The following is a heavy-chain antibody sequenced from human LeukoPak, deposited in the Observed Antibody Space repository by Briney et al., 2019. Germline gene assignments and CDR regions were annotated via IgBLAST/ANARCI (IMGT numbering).Heavy chain of an antibody. CDR3: AKEFKNGVTMIVVDY. J-gene: IGHJ4*02. CDR2: INGDGSTS. Sequence: PGGSLRLSCVASGFTFYSYWMHWVRQAPGKGLAWVSCINGDGSTSNYADSVKGRFTISRDNAKNTLYLQMHSLRAEDTAVYYCAKEFKNGVTMIVVDYWGQGTLVTVSS. D-gene: IGHD3-22*01. CDR1: GFTFYSYW. V-gene: IGHV3-74*01.